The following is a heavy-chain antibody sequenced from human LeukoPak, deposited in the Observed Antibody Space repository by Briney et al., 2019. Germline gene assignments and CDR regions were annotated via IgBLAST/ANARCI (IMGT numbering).Heavy chain of an antibody. CDR1: GGTLNSYV. Sequence: VKVSCKASGGTLNSYVISWVRQVPGQGLEWMGGIISIFGTANYAQKFQGRVTITADESTSTAYMELSSLRSEDTAVYYCARTNYGSGSYYRAYHYYYMDVWGKGTTVTISS. V-gene: IGHV1-69*13. CDR2: IISIFGTA. J-gene: IGHJ6*03. CDR3: ARTNYGSGSYYRAYHYYYMDV. D-gene: IGHD3-10*01.